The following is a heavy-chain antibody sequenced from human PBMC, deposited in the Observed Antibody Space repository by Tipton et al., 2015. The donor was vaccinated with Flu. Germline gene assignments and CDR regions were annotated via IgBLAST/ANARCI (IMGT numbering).Heavy chain of an antibody. CDR1: DGSITSYY. CDR3: ARARAPYYYYAMDV. J-gene: IGHJ6*02. Sequence: TLSLTCTVSDGSITSYYWSWIRQPPGKGLEWIGYIYNSGTTNFNPSLMSRLTISVDTSKNQFSLKLSSVTAADTAVYFCARARAPYYYYAMDVWGQGTTVNVSS. V-gene: IGHV4-59*01. CDR2: IYNSGTT.